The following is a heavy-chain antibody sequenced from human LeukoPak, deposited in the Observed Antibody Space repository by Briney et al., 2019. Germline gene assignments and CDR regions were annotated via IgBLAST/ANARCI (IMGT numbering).Heavy chain of an antibody. CDR1: GGTFSSYA. CDR3: ARGSIGYCSGGSCSLYFDY. J-gene: IGHJ4*02. V-gene: IGHV1-69*05. D-gene: IGHD2-15*01. Sequence: GSSVKVSCKASGGTFSSYAISWVRQAPGQGLEWMGGMIPIFGTANYAQKFQGRVTMTRNTSISTAYMDLSSLRSEDTAVYYCARGSIGYCSGGSCSLYFDYWGQGTLVTVSS. CDR2: MIPIFGTA.